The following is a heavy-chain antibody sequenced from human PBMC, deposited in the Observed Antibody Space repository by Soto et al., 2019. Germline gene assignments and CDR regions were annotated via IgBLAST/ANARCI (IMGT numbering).Heavy chain of an antibody. CDR1: GYSFTSYW. Sequence: GESLKISCKGSGYSFTSYWIGWVRQMPGKGLEWMGIIYPGDSDTRYSPSFQGQVTISADKSISTAYLQWSSLKASDTAMYYCARGRGGYCSSTSCYAPIYYGMDVWGQGTTVTVSS. CDR3: ARGRGGYCSSTSCYAPIYYGMDV. CDR2: IYPGDSDT. D-gene: IGHD2-2*01. V-gene: IGHV5-51*01. J-gene: IGHJ6*02.